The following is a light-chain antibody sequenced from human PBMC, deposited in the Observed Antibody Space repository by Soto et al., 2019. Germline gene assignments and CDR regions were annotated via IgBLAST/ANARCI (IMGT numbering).Light chain of an antibody. CDR2: ENN. CDR3: QSYDGTNWV. V-gene: IGLV6-57*01. Sequence: NFMLTQPHSVSPSPGKTVTISCTRSSGSIASNYVQWYQQRPGSSPTTVIYENNQRPSGVPDRFSGSIDSSSNSASLTISGLKTEDEADYYCQSYDGTNWVFGGETKLTVL. J-gene: IGLJ3*02. CDR1: SGSIASNY.